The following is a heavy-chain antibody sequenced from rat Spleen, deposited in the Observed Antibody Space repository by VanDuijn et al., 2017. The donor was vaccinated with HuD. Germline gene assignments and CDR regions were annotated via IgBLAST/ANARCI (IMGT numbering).Heavy chain of an antibody. CDR2: INYDGRST. J-gene: IGHJ2*01. D-gene: IGHD1-4*01. CDR3: ARHLIPGYFDY. CDR1: GFTFSDYD. Sequence: VQLVESGGGLVQPGRSLKLSCAASGFTFSDYDMAWVRQAPKKGLEWVATINYDGRSTHYRDSVKGRFTISRDKAKSTLYLQMDSLRSEDTATYYCARHLIPGYFDYWGQGVMVTVSS. V-gene: IGHV5-7*01.